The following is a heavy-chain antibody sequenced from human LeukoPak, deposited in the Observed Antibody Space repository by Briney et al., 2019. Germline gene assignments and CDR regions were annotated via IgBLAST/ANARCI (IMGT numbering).Heavy chain of an antibody. V-gene: IGHV1-18*01. CDR2: ISAYNGNT. J-gene: IGHJ4*02. CDR1: GYTFTSYG. CDR3: ARTRGGIFGVVITTPDFDY. D-gene: IGHD3-3*01. Sequence: ASVKVSCKASGYTFTSYGISWVRQAPGQGLEWMGWISAYNGNTNYAQKLQGRVTVTTDTSTSTAYMELRSLRSDDTAVYYCARTRGGIFGVVITTPDFDYWGQGTLVTVSS.